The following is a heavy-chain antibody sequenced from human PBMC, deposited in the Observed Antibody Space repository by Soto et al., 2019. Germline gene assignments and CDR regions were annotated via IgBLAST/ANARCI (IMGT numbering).Heavy chain of an antibody. V-gene: IGHV1-2*02. CDR1: GYTFTVYY. Sequence: ASVKVSCKASGYTFTVYYMHWVRRAPGQGLEWMGWINPNSGGTNYAQKFQGRVTMTRDTSISTAYMELNRLRSDDTAVYYCARDKSDAFDIWGQGTMVTVSS. CDR3: ARDKSDAFDI. J-gene: IGHJ3*02. CDR2: INPNSGGT.